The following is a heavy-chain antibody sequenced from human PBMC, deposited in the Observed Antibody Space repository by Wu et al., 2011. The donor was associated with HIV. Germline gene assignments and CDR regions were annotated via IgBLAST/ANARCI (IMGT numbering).Heavy chain of an antibody. CDR1: GYTFTGYY. CDR2: INPDDGGT. Sequence: QVQLVQSGAEVKKPGASVKVSCKTSGYTFTGYYIHWVRQAPGQGLEWVGQINPDDGGTNYAHNFRDRVVMTRDTSINTVDMELSSLKSDDTAVYYCARDIPASGFAMDVWGQGTPVIVSS. D-gene: IGHD6-19*01. CDR3: ARDIPASGFAMDV. V-gene: IGHV1-2*06. J-gene: IGHJ6*02.